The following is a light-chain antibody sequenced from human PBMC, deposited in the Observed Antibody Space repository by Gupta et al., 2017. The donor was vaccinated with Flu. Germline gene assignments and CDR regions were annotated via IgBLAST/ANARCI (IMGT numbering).Light chain of an antibody. CDR1: QGINTY. J-gene: IGKJ4*01. CDR2: TAS. V-gene: IGKV1-8*01. Sequence: PTSHSASTGDRVTITCRASQGINTYLAWYQQKPGKAPKLLIYTASTLQTGVPSRFSGSGSGTEFTLTISSLQSEDFATYYCQQCDIYPLTFGGGTKVEIK. CDR3: QQCDIYPLT.